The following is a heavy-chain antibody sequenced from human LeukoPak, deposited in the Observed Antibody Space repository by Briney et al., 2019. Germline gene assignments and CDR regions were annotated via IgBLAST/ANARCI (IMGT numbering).Heavy chain of an antibody. CDR3: ARGTGYSSGWSFDY. CDR2: ISYDGSNK. D-gene: IGHD6-19*01. J-gene: IGHJ4*02. V-gene: IGHV3-30-3*01. CDR1: GFTFSSYA. Sequence: GGSLRLSCAASGFTFSSYAMHWVRQAPGKGLEWVAVISYDGSNKYYADSVKGRFTISRDNSKNTLYLQMNSLRAEDTAVYYCARGTGYSSGWSFDYWGQGTLVTVSS.